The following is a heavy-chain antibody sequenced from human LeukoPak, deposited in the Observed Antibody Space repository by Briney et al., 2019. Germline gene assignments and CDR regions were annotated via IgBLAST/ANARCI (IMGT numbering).Heavy chain of an antibody. Sequence: GGSLRLSCAVSGFTFDDYAMHWARHARGKGPEWVSYVTANGGTYYADSVKGRFVISRDHSKNSLCLQMNILRPEDTALYYCAKILNPHAFDIGGQGTMVTVSS. CDR3: AKILNPHAFDI. CDR1: GFTFDDYA. J-gene: IGHJ3*02. CDR2: VTANGGT. D-gene: IGHD1-14*01. V-gene: IGHV3-43*02.